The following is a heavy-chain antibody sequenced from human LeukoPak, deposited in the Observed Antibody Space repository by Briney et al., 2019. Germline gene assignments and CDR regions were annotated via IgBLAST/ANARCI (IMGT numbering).Heavy chain of an antibody. CDR2: IYYSGST. Sequence: SETLSLTCTVPGGSISSYYWSWIRQPPGKGLDWIGYIYYSGSTNYNPSLKSRVTISVGTSKNQFSLKLSSVTAADTAVYYCARIWGGYSYAYGFDAFDIWGQGTMVTVSS. V-gene: IGHV4-59*08. J-gene: IGHJ3*02. D-gene: IGHD5-18*01. CDR1: GGSISSYY. CDR3: ARIWGGYSYAYGFDAFDI.